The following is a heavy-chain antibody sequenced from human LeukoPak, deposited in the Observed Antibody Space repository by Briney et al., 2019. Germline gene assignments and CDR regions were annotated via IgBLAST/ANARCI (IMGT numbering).Heavy chain of an antibody. V-gene: IGHV3-23*01. CDR1: GFTFSSYA. Sequence: GGSLRLSCAASGFTFSSYAMSWVRQAPGRGLEWVSAISGSGGSTYYADSVKGRFTISRDNSKNTLYLQMNSLRAEDTAVYYCSNRQGCYYQQFEYWGQETLVNGSS. CDR3: SNRQGCYYQQFEY. D-gene: IGHD3-22*01. J-gene: IGHJ4*02. CDR2: ISGSGGST.